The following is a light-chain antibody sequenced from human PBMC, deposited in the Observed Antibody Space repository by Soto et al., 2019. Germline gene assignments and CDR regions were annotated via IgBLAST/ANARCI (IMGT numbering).Light chain of an antibody. CDR2: DVS. Sequence: SVLPQPASVSVSPGQSSTISCTGTSSDVGGYNYVSWYQQHPGKAPKLMIYDVSNRPSGVSNRFSGSKSGNTASLTISGLQAEDEADYYCSSYTSSSTSYVFGTGTKVTVL. J-gene: IGLJ1*01. CDR3: SSYTSSSTSYV. CDR1: SSDVGGYNY. V-gene: IGLV2-14*01.